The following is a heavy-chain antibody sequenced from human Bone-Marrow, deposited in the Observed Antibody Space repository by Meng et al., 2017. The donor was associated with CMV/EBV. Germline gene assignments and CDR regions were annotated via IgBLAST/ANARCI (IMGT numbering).Heavy chain of an antibody. CDR1: GFIFSNYD. CDR2: ISSSGMNV. CDR3: ARDRGVVWSEDV. V-gene: IGHV3-48*03. Sequence: GESLKISCAASGFIFSNYDMNWVRQAPGKGLEWVSDISSSGMNVNYADSVKGRFTISRDNAKNSLYLQMNSLRAEDTAVYYCARDRGVVWSEDVWGQGTTVTVSS. D-gene: IGHD3-9*01. J-gene: IGHJ6*02.